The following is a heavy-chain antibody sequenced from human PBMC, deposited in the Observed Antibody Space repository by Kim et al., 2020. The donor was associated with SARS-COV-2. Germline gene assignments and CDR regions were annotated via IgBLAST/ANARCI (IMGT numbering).Heavy chain of an antibody. CDR3: ARGQYCSSTSCYVGDYYYYGMDV. J-gene: IGHJ6*02. D-gene: IGHD2-2*01. V-gene: IGHV4-59*01. CDR1: GGSISSYY. CDR2: IYYSGST. Sequence: SETLSLTCTVSGGSISSYYWSWIRQPPGKGLEWIGYIYYSGSTNYNPSLKSRVTISVDTSKNQFSLKLSSVTAADTAVYYCARGQYCSSTSCYVGDYYYYGMDVWGQGTTVTVSS.